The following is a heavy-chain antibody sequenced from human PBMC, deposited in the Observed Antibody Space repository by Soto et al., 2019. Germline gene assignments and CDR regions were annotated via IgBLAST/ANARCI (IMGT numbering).Heavy chain of an antibody. CDR3: ARLIRGLWRSLDY. V-gene: IGHV4-39*01. J-gene: IGHJ4*02. CDR2: IYYSGST. Sequence: QLQLQESGPGLVKPSETLSLTCTVSGGSISSSSYYWGWIRQPPGKGLEWIGSIYYSGSTYYNPSLKSRVTISVDTSKNQFSLKLSSVTAADTAVYYCARLIRGLWRSLDYWGQGTLVTVSS. D-gene: IGHD2-21*01. CDR1: GGSISSSSYY.